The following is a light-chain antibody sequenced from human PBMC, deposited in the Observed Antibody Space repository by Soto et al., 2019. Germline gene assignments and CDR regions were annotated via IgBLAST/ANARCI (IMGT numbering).Light chain of an antibody. CDR1: QGISNY. V-gene: IGKV1-27*01. Sequence: DIQMTQSPSSLSSSVGDRVTITCRASQGISNYLAWYQQKPWKVPKLLIYAASTLQSGVPSRFSGSGSETDFALTISSLQPEDVVTDYCQQYNSAPPLTFGGGTKVEIK. CDR2: AAS. J-gene: IGKJ4*01. CDR3: QQYNSAPPLT.